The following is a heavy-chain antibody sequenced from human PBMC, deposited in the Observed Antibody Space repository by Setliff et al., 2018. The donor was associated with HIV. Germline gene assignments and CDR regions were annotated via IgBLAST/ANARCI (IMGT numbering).Heavy chain of an antibody. CDR3: ARYDYGDFDY. V-gene: IGHV4-39*01. D-gene: IGHD4-17*01. CDR1: GDSISSSSYY. J-gene: IGHJ4*02. Sequence: PSETLSLTCTVSGDSISSSSYYWSWVRQPPGKGLEWIGSIYYSGATYYKPSLKSRLTIAIDTSKNQFSLNLSSVTAADTAVYYCARYDYGDFDYWGQGTPVTVSS. CDR2: IYYSGAT.